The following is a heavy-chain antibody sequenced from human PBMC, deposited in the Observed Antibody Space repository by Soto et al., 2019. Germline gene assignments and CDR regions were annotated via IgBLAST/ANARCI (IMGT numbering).Heavy chain of an antibody. Sequence: QVQLVQSGAEVKKPGASVKVSCKASGYTFTGYYMHWVRQAPGQGLEWMGWINPNSGGTNYAQKFYGWVPMTRDRSISTAYMELSRLRSDDTDVYYCARLASSSYLFGAFDLWGQGTMVTVSS. CDR2: INPNSGGT. CDR3: ARLASSSYLFGAFDL. CDR1: GYTFTGYY. J-gene: IGHJ3*01. D-gene: IGHD6-6*01. V-gene: IGHV1-2*04.